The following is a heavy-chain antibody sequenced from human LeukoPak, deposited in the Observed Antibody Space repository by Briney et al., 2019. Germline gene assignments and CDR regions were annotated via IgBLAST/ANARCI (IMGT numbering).Heavy chain of an antibody. V-gene: IGHV3-66*01. CDR3: AKGAKVGPAAMDY. Sequence: PGGSLRLSCAASGFTVSSHYMSWVRQAPGKGLEWVSVIYSGGSTYYADSVKGRFTISRDNSKNTLYLQMNSLRAEDTALYYCAKGAKVGPAAMDYWGQGTLVTVSS. CDR1: GFTVSSHY. CDR2: IYSGGST. J-gene: IGHJ4*02. D-gene: IGHD2-2*01.